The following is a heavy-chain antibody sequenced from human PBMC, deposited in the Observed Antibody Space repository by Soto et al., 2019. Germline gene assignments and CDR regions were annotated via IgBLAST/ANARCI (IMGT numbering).Heavy chain of an antibody. J-gene: IGHJ5*01. CDR1: GGSVRAPDW. CDR2: VHISGHS. Sequence: SETLSLTCTLSGGSVRAPDWWNWVRQSPDKGLGWIAEVHISGHSNYNPSLRSRVSVSIDSSKNQFYLNLNSVTAADTAIYYCARVRQGCSANNCYFDPWGQGTQVTVSS. CDR3: ARVRQGCSANNCYFDP. V-gene: IGHV4-4*02. D-gene: IGHD1-1*01.